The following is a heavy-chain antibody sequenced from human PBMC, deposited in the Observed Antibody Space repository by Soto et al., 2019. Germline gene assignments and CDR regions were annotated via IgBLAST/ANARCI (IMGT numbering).Heavy chain of an antibody. J-gene: IGHJ3*02. V-gene: IGHV4-59*01. CDR3: ATHLYNPIISGSGSYAFDI. CDR1: GGSISSYY. D-gene: IGHD3-10*01. Sequence: QSSETLSLTCTVSGGSISSYYWSWIRQPPGKGLEWIGYIYYSGSTNYNPSLKSRVTISVDTSKNQFSLKLSSVTAADTAVYYCATHLYNPIISGSGSYAFDIWGQGTMVTVSS. CDR2: IYYSGST.